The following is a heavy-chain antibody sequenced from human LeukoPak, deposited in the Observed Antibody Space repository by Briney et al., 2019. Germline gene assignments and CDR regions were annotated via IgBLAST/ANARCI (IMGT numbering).Heavy chain of an antibody. Sequence: GGSLRLSCAASGSTFSSYGMHWVRQAPGKGLEWVAVIWYDGSNKYYADSVKGRFTISRDNSKNTLYLQMNSLRAEDTAVYYCARAKSGYLYYFDYWGQGTLVTVSS. CDR1: GSTFSSYG. J-gene: IGHJ4*02. D-gene: IGHD5-12*01. CDR3: ARAKSGYLYYFDY. CDR2: IWYDGSNK. V-gene: IGHV3-33*01.